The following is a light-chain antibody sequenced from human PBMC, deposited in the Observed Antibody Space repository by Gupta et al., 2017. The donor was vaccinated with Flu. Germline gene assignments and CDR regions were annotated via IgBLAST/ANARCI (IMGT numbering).Light chain of an antibody. CDR1: SSNIENNY. J-gene: IGLJ3*02. CDR3: GTWDSSLSAWV. CDR2: ENN. V-gene: IGLV1-51*02. Sequence: QSVLTQPPSVSAAPGQKVSISCSGSSSNIENNYVSWYQQLPGTAPKLLIYENNKRPSGIPDRFSGSKSDTSATLVITGLQTGDEADYYCGTWDSSLSAWVFGGGTKLTVL.